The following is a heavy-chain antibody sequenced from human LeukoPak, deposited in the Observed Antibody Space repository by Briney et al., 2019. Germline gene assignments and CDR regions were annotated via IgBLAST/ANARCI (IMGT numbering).Heavy chain of an antibody. V-gene: IGHV1-2*02. CDR2: VNPNSGGT. CDR1: GYTFTDYY. D-gene: IGHD3-3*01. J-gene: IGHJ4*02. Sequence: ASLKVSCKASGYTFTDYYMHWVRQAPGHRLEWLRWVNPNSGGTNYAQTFRGRLTMTGDTSISTAYMEMGRLKSDDTAMYYCARSRIPIFGVAISGPPDFDYWGQGTLVTVSS. CDR3: ARSRIPIFGVAISGPPDFDY.